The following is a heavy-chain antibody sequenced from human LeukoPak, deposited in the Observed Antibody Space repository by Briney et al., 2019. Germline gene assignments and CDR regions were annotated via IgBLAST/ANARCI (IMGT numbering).Heavy chain of an antibody. V-gene: IGHV1-69*13. CDR2: IIPIFGTA. CDR1: GGTFSSYA. J-gene: IGHJ4*02. CDR3: ARVAPPYSYSYEY. Sequence: SVKVSCKASGGTFSSYAISWVRQAPGQGLEWMGGIIPIFGTANYAQKFQGRVTITADESTSTAYMELSSLRSEDTAVYYCARVAPPYSYSYEYWGQGTLVTVSS. D-gene: IGHD5-18*01.